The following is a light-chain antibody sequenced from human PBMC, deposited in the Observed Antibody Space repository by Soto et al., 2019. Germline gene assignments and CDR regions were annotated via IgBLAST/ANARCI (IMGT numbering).Light chain of an antibody. V-gene: IGLV1-40*01. CDR3: QSYDSSLSGVV. Sequence: QSVLTQPPSVSGAPVQRVTISCTGSSSNIGAGYDVHWYQQLPGTAPKLLIYGNSNRPSGVPDRFSGSKSGTSASLAITGLQAEDEADYYCQSYDSSLSGVVLGGGTKLTV. J-gene: IGLJ2*01. CDR1: SSNIGAGYD. CDR2: GNS.